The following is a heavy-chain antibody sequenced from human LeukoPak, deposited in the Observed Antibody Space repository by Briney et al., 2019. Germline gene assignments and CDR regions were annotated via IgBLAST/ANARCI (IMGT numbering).Heavy chain of an antibody. V-gene: IGHV3-30*18. CDR3: AKDGDIAAAGYYFDY. D-gene: IGHD6-13*01. J-gene: IGHJ4*02. CDR1: GFTFSSYG. Sequence: PGGSLRLSCAASGFTFSSYGMHWVRQAPGKGLEWVAVISYVENDKHYADSVKGRFTISRDNSKNTLYLQMNSLRAEDTAVYYCAKDGDIAAAGYYFDYWGQGTLVTVSS. CDR2: ISYVENDK.